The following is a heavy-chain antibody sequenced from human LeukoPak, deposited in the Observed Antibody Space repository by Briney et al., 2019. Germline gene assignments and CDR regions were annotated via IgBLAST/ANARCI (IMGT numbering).Heavy chain of an antibody. CDR2: FDPEDGET. V-gene: IGHV1-24*01. Sequence: ASVKVSCKASGYTFTSYYMHWVRQAPGKGLEWMGGFDPEDGETIYAQKFQGRVTMTEDTSTDTAYMELSSLRSEDTAVYYCAATYRGNAFDIWGQGTMVTVSS. CDR3: AATYRGNAFDI. J-gene: IGHJ3*02. D-gene: IGHD5-12*01. CDR1: GYTFTSYY.